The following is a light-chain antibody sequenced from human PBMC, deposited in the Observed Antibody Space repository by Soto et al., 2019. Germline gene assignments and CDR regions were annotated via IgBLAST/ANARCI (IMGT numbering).Light chain of an antibody. CDR2: KAS. J-gene: IGKJ1*01. Sequence: DIQLTQSPSTLAASVGDRVTITCRASQSIRSWLAWYQHKPGKAPKALIFKASSSESGVPSRFSGSGSGTEFTLTISSLQPNDFATYYCQHYNSFPWPFGRGTKVEIK. CDR3: QHYNSFPWP. V-gene: IGKV1-5*03. CDR1: QSIRSW.